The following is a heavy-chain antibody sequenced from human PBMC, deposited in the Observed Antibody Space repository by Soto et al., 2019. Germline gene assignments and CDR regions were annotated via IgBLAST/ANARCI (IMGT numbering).Heavy chain of an antibody. V-gene: IGHV5-51*01. CDR2: IYPGDSDT. J-gene: IGHJ6*01. CDR1: GYSLTSYW. Sequence: PAESLTISCKVSGYSLTSYWIVRVLQMPGKGLEWMGIIYPGDSDTRYSPSFQGQVTISADKSISTAYLQWSSLKASDTAMYYCARQNRMNDYYYHYGMDVWGQGTTVTVSS. D-gene: IGHD1-1*01. CDR3: ARQNRMNDYYYHYGMDV.